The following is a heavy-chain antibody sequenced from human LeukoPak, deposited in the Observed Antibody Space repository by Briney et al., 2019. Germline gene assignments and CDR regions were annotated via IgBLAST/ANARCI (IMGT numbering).Heavy chain of an antibody. Sequence: SETLSLTCTVSGGSISSYYWSWIRQPPGTGLEWIGYIYYSGSTNYNPSLKSRVTISVDTSKNQFSLKLSSVTAADTAVYYCARIAVAGSSDYWGQGTLVTVSS. D-gene: IGHD6-19*01. CDR1: GGSISSYY. V-gene: IGHV4-59*12. J-gene: IGHJ4*02. CDR3: ARIAVAGSSDY. CDR2: IYYSGST.